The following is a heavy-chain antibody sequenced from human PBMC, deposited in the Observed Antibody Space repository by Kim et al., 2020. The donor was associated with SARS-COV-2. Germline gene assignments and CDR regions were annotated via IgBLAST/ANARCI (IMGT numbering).Heavy chain of an antibody. CDR2: IDTNTGNP. J-gene: IGHJ4*02. Sequence: ASVKVSCKASGYTFTDYAIHWVRQAPGQGLEWMGRIDTNTGNPTYAQGFTGRFVFSLDTSFSTTYLQIISLKTDDTAVFYCATQGYWGQGTLVIVSS. CDR3: ATQGY. V-gene: IGHV7-4-1*02. CDR1: GYTFTDYA.